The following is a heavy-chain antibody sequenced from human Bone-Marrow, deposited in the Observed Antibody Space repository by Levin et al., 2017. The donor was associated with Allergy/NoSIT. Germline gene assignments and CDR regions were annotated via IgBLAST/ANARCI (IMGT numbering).Heavy chain of an antibody. J-gene: IGHJ4*02. CDR3: ARDLDSSGFSPAVGFDY. CDR2: ISSSGSTT. D-gene: IGHD3-22*01. CDR1: GFSFSDYY. Sequence: GGSLRLSCGSSGFSFSDYYMSWIRQAPGKGLEWVSYISSSGSTTYFADSVKGRFAISRDNAKNSLYLQMNSLRAEDTAVYYCARDLDSSGFSPAVGFDYWGRGTLVTVSS. V-gene: IGHV3-11*01.